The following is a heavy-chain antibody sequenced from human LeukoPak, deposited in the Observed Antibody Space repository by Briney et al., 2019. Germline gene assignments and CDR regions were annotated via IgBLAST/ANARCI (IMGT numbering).Heavy chain of an antibody. CDR2: ISGSGGST. CDR1: GFTFSSYA. D-gene: IGHD3-22*01. CDR3: AKTKYYDSSGYYYYYGMDV. V-gene: IGHV3-23*01. Sequence: TGGSLRLSCAASGFTFSSYAMSWVRQAPGKGLEWVSAISGSGGSTYYADSVKGRFTISRDNSKNTLYLQMNSLRAEDTAVYYCAKTKYYDSSGYYYYYGMDVWGQGTTVTVSS. J-gene: IGHJ6*02.